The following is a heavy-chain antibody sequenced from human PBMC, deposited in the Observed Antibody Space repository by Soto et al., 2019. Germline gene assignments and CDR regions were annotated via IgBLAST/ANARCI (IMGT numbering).Heavy chain of an antibody. CDR2: TNAGNGNT. D-gene: IGHD5-12*01. CDR3: ARAQNLEMATP. Sequence: ASVKVSCKASGYTFTSYAMHWVRQAPGQRLEWMGWTNAGNGNTKYSQKFQGRVTITRDTSASTAYMELSSLRSEDTAVYYCARAQNLEMATPWGQGTLVTVSS. J-gene: IGHJ4*02. V-gene: IGHV1-3*01. CDR1: GYTFTSYA.